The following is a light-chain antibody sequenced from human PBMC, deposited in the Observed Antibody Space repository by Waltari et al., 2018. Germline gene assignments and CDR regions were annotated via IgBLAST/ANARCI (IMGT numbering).Light chain of an antibody. J-gene: IGKJ4*01. CDR3: QQSYSTPLT. Sequence: DIQMTQSPSSLSASVGDRVTITCRASQTISNNLNWYQQKPGKAHKLLIYAASSLQSGVPSRFSGSGSGTDFTLTISSLQPEDFATYFCQQSYSTPLTFGGGTKVEIK. V-gene: IGKV1-39*01. CDR1: QTISNN. CDR2: AAS.